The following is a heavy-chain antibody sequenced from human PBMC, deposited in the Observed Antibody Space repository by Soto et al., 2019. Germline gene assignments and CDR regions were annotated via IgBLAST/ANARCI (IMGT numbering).Heavy chain of an antibody. J-gene: IGHJ4*02. D-gene: IGHD1-26*01. Sequence: PSETLSLTCTVSGGSISSGGYYWSWIRQHPGKGLEWIGYIYYSGSTYYNPSLKSRVTISVDTSKNQFSLKLSSVTAADTAVYYCARGPLLEWELHYFDYWGQGTLVTVSS. CDR1: GGSISSGGYY. CDR3: ARGPLLEWELHYFDY. CDR2: IYYSGST. V-gene: IGHV4-31*02.